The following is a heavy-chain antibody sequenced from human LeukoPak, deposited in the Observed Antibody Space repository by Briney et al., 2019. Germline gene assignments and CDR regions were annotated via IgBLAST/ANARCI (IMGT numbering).Heavy chain of an antibody. D-gene: IGHD6-13*01. Sequence: ASVNVSCKASGYTFTGYYMHWVRQAPGQGLEWMGWINPNSGGTNYAQKFQGRVTMTRDTSISTAYMELSRLRSDDTAVYYCARDSSSWSPYNWFDPWGQGTLVTVSS. CDR2: INPNSGGT. CDR3: ARDSSSWSPYNWFDP. J-gene: IGHJ5*02. V-gene: IGHV1-2*02. CDR1: GYTFTGYY.